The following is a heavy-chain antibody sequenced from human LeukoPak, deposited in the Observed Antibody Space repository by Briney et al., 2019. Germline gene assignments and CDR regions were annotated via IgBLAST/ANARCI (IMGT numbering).Heavy chain of an antibody. CDR1: GGSISSYY. Sequence: SETLSLTCTVSGGSISSYYWSWIRQPAGKGLEWIGRIYTSGSTNYNPSLKSRVTISVDKSKNRFSLKLSSVTAADTAVYYCAREVRAPYGDYADYWGQGTLVTVSS. J-gene: IGHJ4*02. D-gene: IGHD4-17*01. CDR2: IYTSGST. V-gene: IGHV4-4*07. CDR3: AREVRAPYGDYADY.